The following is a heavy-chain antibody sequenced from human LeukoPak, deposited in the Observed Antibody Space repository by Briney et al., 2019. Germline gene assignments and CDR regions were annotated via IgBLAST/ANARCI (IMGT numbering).Heavy chain of an antibody. CDR3: VRAGASGRSGRLVPGAFDV. Sequence: PGGSLRLSCALSGMTVSTTYMTWVRHAPGKGLEWVSVIYISGNTYYADSVKGRFTISRDNSKNTVYLQMNSLSADDTAVYYCVRAGASGRSGRLVPGAFDVWGQGTMVTVSS. J-gene: IGHJ3*01. V-gene: IGHV3-53*01. D-gene: IGHD3-10*01. CDR1: GMTVSTTY. CDR2: IYISGNT.